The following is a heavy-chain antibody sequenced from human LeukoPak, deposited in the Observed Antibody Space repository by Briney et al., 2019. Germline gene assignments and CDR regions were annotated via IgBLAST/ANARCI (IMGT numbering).Heavy chain of an antibody. CDR1: GYTFTSYY. Sequence: ASVKVSCKASGYTFTSYYMHWVRQAPGQGLEWMGIINPSGGSTSHAQKFQGRVTMTRDTSTSAVYMELSSLRSEDTAVYYCARVSYYYDSSGYYLFDYWGQGTLVTVSS. CDR3: ARVSYYYDSSGYYLFDY. D-gene: IGHD3-22*01. J-gene: IGHJ4*02. V-gene: IGHV1-46*01. CDR2: INPSGGST.